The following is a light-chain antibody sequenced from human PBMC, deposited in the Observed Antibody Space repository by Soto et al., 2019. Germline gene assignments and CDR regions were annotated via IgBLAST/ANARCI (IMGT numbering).Light chain of an antibody. J-gene: IGLJ1*01. CDR2: EGH. V-gene: IGLV2-23*01. CDR3: CLYVGATTYV. Sequence: QSALTQPASVSGSPGQSITISCTGTISDVGGYNYVSWYQQHPGKAPKVVIYEGHKRPSGVPDRFSGSTSVNTASLTISGLQTDDEADYYCCLYVGATTYVFGTGTKLTVL. CDR1: ISDVGGYNY.